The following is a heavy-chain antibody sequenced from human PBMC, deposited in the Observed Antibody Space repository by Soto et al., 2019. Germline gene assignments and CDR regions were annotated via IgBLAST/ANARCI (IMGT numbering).Heavy chain of an antibody. Sequence: QVQLVESGGGVVQPGRSLRLSCAASGFTFSSYGMHWVRQAPGKGLEWLAVIWYDGSNKYYADSVKGRFTISRDNSKNTLYLQMNSLRAEETAVYYCARERIRMVRGVTPTDFWGQGTLVTVSS. J-gene: IGHJ4*02. CDR2: IWYDGSNK. CDR3: ARERIRMVRGVTPTDF. D-gene: IGHD3-10*01. CDR1: GFTFSSYG. V-gene: IGHV3-33*01.